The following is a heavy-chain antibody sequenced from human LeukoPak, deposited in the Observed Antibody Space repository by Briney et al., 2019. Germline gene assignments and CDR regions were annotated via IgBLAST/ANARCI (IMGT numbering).Heavy chain of an antibody. J-gene: IGHJ4*02. Sequence: ASVKVSCKASGYTITGYYMHWVRQAPGQGLEWMGRINPNSGGTNYAQKFQGRVTMTRDTSISTAYMELSRLTSDDTAVYYCARERAYSYGFDYWGQGTLVTVPS. CDR3: ARERAYSYGFDY. CDR2: INPNSGGT. V-gene: IGHV1-2*06. D-gene: IGHD5-18*01. CDR1: GYTITGYY.